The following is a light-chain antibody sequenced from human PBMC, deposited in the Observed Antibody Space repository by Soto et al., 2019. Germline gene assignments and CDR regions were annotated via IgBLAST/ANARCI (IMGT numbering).Light chain of an antibody. CDR3: QQRSNWPYT. J-gene: IGKJ2*01. Sequence: EIVLTQSPATLSLSPGERATLSCRASQSASSYLAWYQQKPGQAPRLLIYDASNRATGIPARFSGSGSGTDFTLTISSLEPEDFAVYYCQQRSNWPYTFGQGTKVEIK. CDR2: DAS. V-gene: IGKV3-11*01. CDR1: QSASSY.